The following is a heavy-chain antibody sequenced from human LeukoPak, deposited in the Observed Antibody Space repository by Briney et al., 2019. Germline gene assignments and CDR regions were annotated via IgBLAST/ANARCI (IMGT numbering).Heavy chain of an antibody. CDR3: ARDRHMSSSWKGEGGWFDP. J-gene: IGHJ5*02. Sequence: PGGSLRLSCAASGFTFSSYAMHWVRQAPGKGLEWVAVISYDGSNKYYADSVKGRITISRDNSKNTLYLQMNSLRAEDTAVYYCARDRHMSSSWKGEGGWFDPWGQGTLVTVSS. CDR2: ISYDGSNK. V-gene: IGHV3-30*04. D-gene: IGHD6-13*01. CDR1: GFTFSSYA.